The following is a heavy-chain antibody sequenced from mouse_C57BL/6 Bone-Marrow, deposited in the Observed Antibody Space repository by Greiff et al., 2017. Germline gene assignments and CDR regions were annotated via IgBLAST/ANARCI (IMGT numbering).Heavy chain of an antibody. CDR1: GYSITSGYY. J-gene: IGHJ2*01. V-gene: IGHV3-6*01. CDR2: ISYDGSN. D-gene: IGHD2-3*01. Sequence: DVHLVESGPGLVKPSQSLSLTCSVTGYSITSGYYWNWIRQFPGNKLEWMGYISYDGSNNYNPSLKNLISITRDPSKNQFFLKLNSVTTEDTATYYCARRVDGYSVGYWGQFTTLTVSS. CDR3: ARRVDGYSVGY.